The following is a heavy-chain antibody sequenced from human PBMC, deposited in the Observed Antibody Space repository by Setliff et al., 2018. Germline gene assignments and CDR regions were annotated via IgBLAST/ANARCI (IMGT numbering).Heavy chain of an antibody. CDR1: GGSFSGYY. V-gene: IGHV4-34*01. D-gene: IGHD1-26*01. Sequence: PSETLSLTCAVYGGSFSGYYWSWIRQPPGKGLEWIGEINHSGSAYSSPSLKSRVTMSVDTSKNQFSLKLSSVTAADTAVYYCARKGISALSGAFDMWGQGTMVTVSS. CDR3: ARKGISALSGAFDM. J-gene: IGHJ3*02. CDR2: INHSGSA.